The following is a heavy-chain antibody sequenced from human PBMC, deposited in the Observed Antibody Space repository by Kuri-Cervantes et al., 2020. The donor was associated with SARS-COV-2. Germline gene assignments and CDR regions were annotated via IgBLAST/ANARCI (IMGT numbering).Heavy chain of an antibody. CDR2: ISGSGGST. D-gene: IGHD5-18*01. CDR1: GFTLSNYN. Sequence: GGSLRLSCAASGFTLSNYNMNWVRQAPGKGLEWVSAISGSGGSTYYADSVKGRFTISRDNSKNTLYLQMNSLRAEDTAVYYCAKDQGDSYGISYFDYWGQGTLVTVSS. CDR3: AKDQGDSYGISYFDY. J-gene: IGHJ4*02. V-gene: IGHV3-23*01.